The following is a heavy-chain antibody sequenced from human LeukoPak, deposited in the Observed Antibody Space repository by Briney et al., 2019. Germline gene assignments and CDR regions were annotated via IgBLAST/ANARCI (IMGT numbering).Heavy chain of an antibody. CDR3: AKGWGAVAGPDY. V-gene: IGHV3-30*18. J-gene: IGHJ4*02. CDR2: ISYDGSNK. D-gene: IGHD6-19*01. Sequence: GRSLRLSCAASGFTFSSYGMHWVRQAPGKGLEWVAVISYDGSNKYYADSVKGRFTISRDNSKNTLYLQMNSLRAEDTAVYYCAKGWGAVAGPDYWGQGTLVTVSS. CDR1: GFTFSSYG.